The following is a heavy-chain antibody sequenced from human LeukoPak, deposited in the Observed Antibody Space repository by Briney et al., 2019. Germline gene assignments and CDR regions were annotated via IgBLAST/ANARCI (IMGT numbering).Heavy chain of an antibody. CDR3: ARDHCDHVACYPFDR. CDR2: VYLGGST. Sequence: PSETLSLTCNVSGASFNYYYWSWIRQPAGKGLEWIGRVYLGGSTNYNPSLKSRVVMSLDKANNQFSLRLSSVTAADTAIYYCARDHCDHVACYPFDRWGQGALVTVSS. J-gene: IGHJ4*02. D-gene: IGHD2-21*01. V-gene: IGHV4-4*07. CDR1: GASFNYYY.